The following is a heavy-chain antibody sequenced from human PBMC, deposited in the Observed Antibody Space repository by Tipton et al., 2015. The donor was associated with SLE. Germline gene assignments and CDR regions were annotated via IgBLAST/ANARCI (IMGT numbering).Heavy chain of an antibody. CDR2: IYYSGTT. Sequence: TLSLTCTVSGGSIIDYYWSWIRQPPGKGLEWIGYIYYSGTTNYNPSLKGRVTISVDTSKNQFSLRLNSVTAADTAVYYCARDWCSSTSCYGYYYMDVWGKGTTVTVSS. CDR3: ARDWCSSTSCYGYYYMDV. D-gene: IGHD2-2*01. V-gene: IGHV4-59*12. CDR1: GGSIIDYY. J-gene: IGHJ6*03.